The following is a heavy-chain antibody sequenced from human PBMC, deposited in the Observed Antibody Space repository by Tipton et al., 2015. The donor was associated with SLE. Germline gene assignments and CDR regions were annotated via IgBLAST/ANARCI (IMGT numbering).Heavy chain of an antibody. V-gene: IGHV1-2*02. CDR1: GYTFTGNY. CDR3: ARFNHYGDTWFDS. J-gene: IGHJ5*01. D-gene: IGHD3-10*01. Sequence: QLVQSGAEVKKPGASVKVSCKASGYTFTGNYIHWVRQAPGQGFVWMGWINPYSGGTKSAQKFQDRLTLTTDTYISTADLELSRLTSDDTAVYYCARFNHYGDTWFDSWGQGTLVTVSS. CDR2: INPYSGGT.